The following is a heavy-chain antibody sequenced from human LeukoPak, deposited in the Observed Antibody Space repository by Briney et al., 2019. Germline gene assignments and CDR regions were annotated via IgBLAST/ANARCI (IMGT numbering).Heavy chain of an antibody. Sequence: PGGSLRLSCAASGFTFSSYSMNWVRQAPGKGLEWVSSISSSSSYIYYADSVKGRFTISRDNAKNSLYLQMNSLRAEDTAVYYCARVPPDDLPTLWATGDYWGQGTLVTVSS. CDR1: GFTFSSYS. CDR2: ISSSSSYI. J-gene: IGHJ4*02. V-gene: IGHV3-21*01. CDR3: ARVPPDDLPTLWATGDY. D-gene: IGHD3-10*01.